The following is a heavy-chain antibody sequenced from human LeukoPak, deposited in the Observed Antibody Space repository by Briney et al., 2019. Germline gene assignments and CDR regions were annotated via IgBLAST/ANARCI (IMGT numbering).Heavy chain of an antibody. V-gene: IGHV1-69*05. CDR2: IIPIFGTA. Sequence: SVKVSCEASGGTFSSYAISWVRQAPGQGLEWMGGIIPIFGTANYAQKFQGRVTITTDESTSTAYMELSSLRSEDTAVYYCARGYYGSGSYYHHYYYYMDVWGKGTTVTVSS. J-gene: IGHJ6*03. D-gene: IGHD3-10*01. CDR3: ARGYYGSGSYYHHYYYYMDV. CDR1: GGTFSSYA.